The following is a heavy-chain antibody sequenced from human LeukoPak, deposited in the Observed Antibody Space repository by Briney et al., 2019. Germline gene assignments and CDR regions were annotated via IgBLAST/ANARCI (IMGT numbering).Heavy chain of an antibody. D-gene: IGHD2-2*01. J-gene: IGHJ3*02. CDR1: GYTLTELS. CDR3: ATLPPLVPAGPADAFGI. V-gene: IGHV1-24*01. CDR2: FDPEDGET. Sequence: ASVKVSCKVSGYTLTELSMHRVRQAPGKGLEWMGGFDPEDGETIYAQKFQGRVTMTEDTSTDTAYMELSSLRSEDTAVYYCATLPPLVPAGPADAFGIWGQGTMVTVSS.